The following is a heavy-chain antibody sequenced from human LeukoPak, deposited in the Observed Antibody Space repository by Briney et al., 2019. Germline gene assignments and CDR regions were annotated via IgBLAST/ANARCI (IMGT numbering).Heavy chain of an antibody. CDR3: ASGAVAGPNDY. Sequence: ASVKVSCKASGYTFTSYGISWVRQAPGQGLEWMGRINPNSGGTNYAQKFQGRVTMTRDTSISTAYMELSRLRSDDTAVYYCASGAVAGPNDYWGQGTLVTVSS. V-gene: IGHV1-2*06. CDR2: INPNSGGT. CDR1: GYTFTSYG. D-gene: IGHD6-19*01. J-gene: IGHJ4*02.